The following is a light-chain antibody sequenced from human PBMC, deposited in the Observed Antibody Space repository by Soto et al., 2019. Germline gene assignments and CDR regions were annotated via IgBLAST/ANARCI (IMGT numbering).Light chain of an antibody. Sequence: DIQVTQSASTLSVSLGDRVTITCRASQSISSWLAWYQQKPGKSPKLLIYDASSLESGVPSRFTGSGSGTEFTLTIRSLQPDDFATYYCQQYQTFGQGTKVDIK. V-gene: IGKV1-5*01. CDR3: QQYQT. CDR1: QSISSW. J-gene: IGKJ1*01. CDR2: DAS.